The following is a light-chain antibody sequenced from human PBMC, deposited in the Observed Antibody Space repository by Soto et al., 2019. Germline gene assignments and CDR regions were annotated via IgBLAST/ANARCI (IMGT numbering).Light chain of an antibody. CDR3: QQCGSSPWT. Sequence: EIVLTQSPGTLSLSPGERATLSCRASQSVSSYYLAWYQQKPGQAPRLLIYAASSRATGIPDRFSGGGSGTDFTLTIRRLETEDFAVYYCQQCGSSPWTFGQGTKVDIQ. CDR2: AAS. J-gene: IGKJ1*01. CDR1: QSVSSYY. V-gene: IGKV3-20*01.